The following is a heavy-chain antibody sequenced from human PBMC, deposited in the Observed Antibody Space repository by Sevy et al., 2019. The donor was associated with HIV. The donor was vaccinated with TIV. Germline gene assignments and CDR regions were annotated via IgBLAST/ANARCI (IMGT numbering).Heavy chain of an antibody. V-gene: IGHV3-7*03. D-gene: IGHD3-16*01. Sequence: GGSLRLSCGVFGFNFSTYWMSWVRQAPGKGLEWVVNIKLDGSEKYYLDSLKGRFTISRDNAKKSLYLQMNSLTAEDTAVYYCAREGVEADLGIDYWGQGTLVTVSS. CDR1: GFNFSTYW. J-gene: IGHJ4*02. CDR3: AREGVEADLGIDY. CDR2: IKLDGSEK.